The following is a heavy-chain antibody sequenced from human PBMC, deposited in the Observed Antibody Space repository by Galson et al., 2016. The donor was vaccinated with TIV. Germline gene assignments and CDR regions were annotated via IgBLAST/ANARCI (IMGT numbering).Heavy chain of an antibody. Sequence: SLRLSCAASGLSFSDHGMHWVRKAPGKGLEWVAFIENDGSNKYYPDSMKGRFTVSRDNSKNTLYLHMNSLRPEDTAIYYCAKDQGQVGNYFGHAFDIWGQGTMVTVSS. CDR3: AKDQGQVGNYFGHAFDI. J-gene: IGHJ3*02. CDR2: IENDGSNK. D-gene: IGHD1-7*01. V-gene: IGHV3-30*02. CDR1: GLSFSDHG.